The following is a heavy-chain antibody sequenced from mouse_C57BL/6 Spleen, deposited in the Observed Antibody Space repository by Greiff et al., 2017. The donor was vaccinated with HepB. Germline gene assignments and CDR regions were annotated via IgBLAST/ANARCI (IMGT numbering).Heavy chain of an antibody. Sequence: DVKLVESGGDLVKPGGSLKLSCAASGFTFSSYGMSWVRQTPDKRLEWVATISSGGSYTYYPDSVKGRFTISRDNAKNTLYLQMSSLKSEDTAMYYCARHGLLRGGFDYWGQGTTLTVSS. D-gene: IGHD1-1*01. CDR3: ARHGLLRGGFDY. CDR1: GFTFSSYG. V-gene: IGHV5-6*02. J-gene: IGHJ2*01. CDR2: ISSGGSYT.